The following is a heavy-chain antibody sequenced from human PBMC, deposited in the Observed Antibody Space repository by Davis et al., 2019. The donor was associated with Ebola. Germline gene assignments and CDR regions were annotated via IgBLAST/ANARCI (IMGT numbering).Heavy chain of an antibody. V-gene: IGHV4-59*08. J-gene: IGHJ5*02. D-gene: IGHD3-22*01. CDR2: IYYSGST. CDR3: ARQRSSDSSGYYRTNWFDP. CDR1: GGSISSYY. Sequence: MPSETLSLTCPVSGGSISSYYWSWIRQPPGKGLEWIGYIYYSGSTNYNPSLKSRVTISVDTSKNQFSLKLSSVTAADTAVYYCARQRSSDSSGYYRTNWFDPWGQGTLVTVSS.